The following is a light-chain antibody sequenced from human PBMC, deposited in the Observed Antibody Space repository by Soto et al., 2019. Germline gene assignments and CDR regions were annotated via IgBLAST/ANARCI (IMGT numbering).Light chain of an antibody. CDR2: EGN. J-gene: IGLJ1*01. CDR3: CSYAGTNTFV. V-gene: IGLV2-23*01. Sequence: QSVLTQPASVSGSPGQSITISCTGTSSDVGSYNLVSWYQQHPGKAPKLMIYEGNKRPSGVSNRFSGSKSANTASLTISGLQTEDKADYYCCSYAGTNTFVFGTGTKLTVL. CDR1: SSDVGSYNL.